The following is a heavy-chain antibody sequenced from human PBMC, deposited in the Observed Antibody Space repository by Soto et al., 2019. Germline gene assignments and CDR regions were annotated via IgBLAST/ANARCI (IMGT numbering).Heavy chain of an antibody. CDR1: GFTFSDYS. Sequence: QVHLVESGGGLVNPGGSLRLSCAASGFTFSDYSMSWMRQAPGKGLEWVSYISSSGSNIYYADSVKGRFTISRDTADNSVYLQLNCLRAEDTAVYYCARPCAYCSGRGPGHWFDPWGQGVLVTVSS. D-gene: IGHD2-15*01. CDR2: ISSSGSNI. V-gene: IGHV3-11*01. CDR3: ARPCAYCSGRGPGHWFDP. J-gene: IGHJ5*02.